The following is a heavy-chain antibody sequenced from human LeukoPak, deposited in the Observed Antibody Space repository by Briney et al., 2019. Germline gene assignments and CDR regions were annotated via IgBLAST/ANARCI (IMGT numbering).Heavy chain of an antibody. CDR1: GYSFTCHW. D-gene: IGHD1-14*01. V-gene: IGHV5-51*01. Sequence: GESLKISCKGSGYSFTCHWIGWVRQMPGKGLEWMGIIYPGDSDTRYSPSFQGQVTISADKSISTAYLQWSSLKASDTAIYYCARPLTTGYDGMDVWGLGTTVTVSS. J-gene: IGHJ6*02. CDR3: ARPLTTGYDGMDV. CDR2: IYPGDSDT.